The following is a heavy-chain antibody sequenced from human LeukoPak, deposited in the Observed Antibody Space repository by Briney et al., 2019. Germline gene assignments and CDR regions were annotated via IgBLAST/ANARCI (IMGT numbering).Heavy chain of an antibody. CDR1: GDSISDNSYY. CDR2: IYYSGST. D-gene: IGHD1-20*01. J-gene: IGHJ4*02. CDR3: AGLTGTTWDY. V-gene: IGHV4-39*01. Sequence: SETLSLTCSVSGDSISDNSYYWGWIRQPPGKGLEWIGSIYYSGSTYYNPSLKSRVTISVDTSRNQFSLRLTSLTAADTAVYYCAGLTGTTWDYWGQGTLVTVSS.